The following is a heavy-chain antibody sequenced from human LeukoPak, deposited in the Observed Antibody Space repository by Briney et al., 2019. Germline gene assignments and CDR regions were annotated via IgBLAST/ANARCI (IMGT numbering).Heavy chain of an antibody. Sequence: GGSLRLSCAASGFTFSSYGMHWVRQAPGKGLEWVAVIWYDGSNKYYADSVKGRFTISRDNSKNTLYLQMNGLRAEDTAVYYCARGVYSSGYWGQGTLVTVSS. CDR1: GFTFSSYG. D-gene: IGHD6-19*01. CDR2: IWYDGSNK. CDR3: ARGVYSSGY. J-gene: IGHJ4*02. V-gene: IGHV3-33*01.